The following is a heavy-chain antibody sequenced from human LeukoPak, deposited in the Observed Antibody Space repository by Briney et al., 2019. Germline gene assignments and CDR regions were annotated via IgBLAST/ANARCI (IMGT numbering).Heavy chain of an antibody. V-gene: IGHV4-34*01. J-gene: IGHJ4*02. D-gene: IGHD3-22*01. Sequence: SETLSLTCAVYGGSFSGYYWSWIRQPPGKGLEWIGEINHSGSTNYNPSLKSRVTISVDTSKNQFSLKLSSVTAADTAVYYCARGDSSGYGYWGQGTLVTVSS. CDR3: ARGDSSGYGY. CDR1: GGSFSGYY. CDR2: INHSGST.